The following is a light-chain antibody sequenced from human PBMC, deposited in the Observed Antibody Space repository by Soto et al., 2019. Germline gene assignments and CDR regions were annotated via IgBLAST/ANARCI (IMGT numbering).Light chain of an antibody. CDR1: QSVSTY. J-gene: IGKJ1*01. Sequence: IVLTQSRATLSLSKAERATIACRASQSVSTYLAWYQQKPGQAPRLLMYEVSTRASGIPAGFSGGGSGTDFTLTISSLEPEDFAGCYCQQRSDWTWTFGQGTKVDIK. V-gene: IGKV3-11*01. CDR2: EVS. CDR3: QQRSDWTWT.